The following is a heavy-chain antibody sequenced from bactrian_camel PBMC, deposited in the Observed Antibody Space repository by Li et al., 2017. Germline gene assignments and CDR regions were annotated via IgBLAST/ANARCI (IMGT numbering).Heavy chain of an antibody. Sequence: VQLVESGGGLVQAGGSLRLSCTASTDLVHNWCIGWVRQAPGKGLEWVSTIFSYGGTTRYADSVKGRFTISKDNAKKTLYLQMNGLKPADTGMYYCAADLVWNRLPCVWRLKDYRGQGTQVTVS. CDR3: AADLVWNRLPCVWRLKDY. CDR2: IFSYGGTT. V-gene: IGHV3S13*01. CDR1: TDLVHNWC. J-gene: IGHJ4*01. D-gene: IGHD7*01.